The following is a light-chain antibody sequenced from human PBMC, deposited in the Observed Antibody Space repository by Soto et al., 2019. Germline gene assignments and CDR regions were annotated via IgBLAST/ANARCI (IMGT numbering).Light chain of an antibody. CDR1: QSVSNTY. CDR2: GAS. V-gene: IGKV3-20*01. CDR3: QQYGTSPLT. Sequence: EVVLTQSPGTLSLSPGERATLSCRASQSVSNTYLAWYQQKPGQAPSLLIYGASSRATGIPDRFSGSGSGTDFTLTISGLEPEDFAVYYCQQYGTSPLTFGGGTKVEMK. J-gene: IGKJ4*01.